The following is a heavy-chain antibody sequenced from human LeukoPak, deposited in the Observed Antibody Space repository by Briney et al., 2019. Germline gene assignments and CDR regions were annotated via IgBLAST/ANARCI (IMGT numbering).Heavy chain of an antibody. D-gene: IGHD6-13*01. Sequence: GGSLRLSCAASGFTFSSYAMHWVRQAPGKGLEWVAVISYDGGNKYYADSVKGRFTISRDNSKNTLYLQMNSLRAEDTAVYYCAREGWSSCLDYWGQGTLVTVSS. V-gene: IGHV3-30-3*01. CDR1: GFTFSSYA. CDR2: ISYDGGNK. CDR3: AREGWSSCLDY. J-gene: IGHJ4*02.